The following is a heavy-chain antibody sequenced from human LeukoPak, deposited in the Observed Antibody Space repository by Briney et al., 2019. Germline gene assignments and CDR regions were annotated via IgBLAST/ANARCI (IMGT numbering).Heavy chain of an antibody. V-gene: IGHV1-69*01. CDR1: GGTFSSYA. CDR2: IIPIFGTA. J-gene: IGHJ4*02. D-gene: IGHD6-19*01. CDR3: ARVSKQWLAMSFDY. Sequence: ASVKVSCKASGGTFSSYAISWVRQAPGQGLEWMGGIIPIFGTANYAQKFQGRVTITADESTSTAYMELSSLRSEDTAVYYCARVSKQWLAMSFDYWGQGTLVTVSS.